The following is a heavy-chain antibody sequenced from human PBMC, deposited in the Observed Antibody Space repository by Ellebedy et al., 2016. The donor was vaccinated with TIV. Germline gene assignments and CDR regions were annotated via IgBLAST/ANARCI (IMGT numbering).Heavy chain of an antibody. CDR2: ISWAGGST. CDR3: AKDNYGYNYYYGMDV. D-gene: IGHD3-10*01. J-gene: IGHJ6*02. CDR1: GFTFDDYA. Sequence: GESLKISCAASGFTFDDYAMHWVRQAPGKGLEWVSLISWAGGSTYYADSVKGRFTISRDNSKNSLYLQMNSLRTEATALYYCAKDNYGYNYYYGMDVWGQGTTVTVSS. V-gene: IGHV3-43*02.